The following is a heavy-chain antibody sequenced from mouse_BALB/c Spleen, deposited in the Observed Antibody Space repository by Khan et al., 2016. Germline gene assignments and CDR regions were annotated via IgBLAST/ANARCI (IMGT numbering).Heavy chain of an antibody. Sequence: QVQLKQSGPSLVQPSQSLSISCTVSGFSLTSYGVHWVRQSPGKGLEWLGVIWRGGYTDYNTPFMSRLSITRDNSKSQVFFTMNSLQPDDAAIYYWAKEGGNWYIDVWGAGTTVTVSS. J-gene: IGHJ1*01. CDR2: IWRGGYT. V-gene: IGHV2-5-1*01. CDR1: GFSLTSYG. CDR3: AKEGGNWYIDV.